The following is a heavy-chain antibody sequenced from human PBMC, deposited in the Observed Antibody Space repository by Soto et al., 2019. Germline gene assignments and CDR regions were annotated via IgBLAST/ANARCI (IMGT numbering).Heavy chain of an antibody. CDR1: GFTFTTYW. D-gene: IGHD3-3*01. CDR3: GPLGNFGVVMGH. V-gene: IGHV3-74*03. CDR2: ISRDGIGT. J-gene: IGHJ4*02. Sequence: GGSLRLSCAASGFTFTTYWMHWVRQAPGKRLVWVSRISRDGIGTTYAESVKGRFTISRDNTKNTLYLQMNSLRVEDTAVYYCGPLGNFGVVMGHWGQGTLVTVSS.